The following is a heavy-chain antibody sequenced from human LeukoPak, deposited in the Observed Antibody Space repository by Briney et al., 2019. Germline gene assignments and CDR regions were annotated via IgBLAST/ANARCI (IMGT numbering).Heavy chain of an antibody. CDR1: GFTFSSYG. CDR2: VSFDGSNK. J-gene: IGHJ4*02. V-gene: IGHV3-30*18. Sequence: PGGSLRLSCAASGFTFSSYGMHWVRQAPGKGLEWVAVVSFDGSNKSYADSVKGRFTISRDNSKNTLLLQMNSLRAEDTAVYYCAKDRREYCSGGSCYYNFDSWGREPWSPSPQ. D-gene: IGHD2-15*01. CDR3: AKDRREYCSGGSCYYNFDS.